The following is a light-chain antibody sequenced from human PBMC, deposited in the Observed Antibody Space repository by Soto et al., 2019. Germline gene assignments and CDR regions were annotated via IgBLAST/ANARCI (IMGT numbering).Light chain of an antibody. V-gene: IGKV3-15*01. CDR2: HAS. J-gene: IGKJ1*01. CDR3: QQYNDWPPWT. CDR1: QNIHSN. Sequence: EIVMTQSPTTLSVSPGERATLSCRASQNIHSNLAWYQQKPGQAPKLLVYHASTRATGIPARFSGSRSGTEFTLTINSLQSEDFAVYYCQQYNDWPPWTFGQGTKVEI.